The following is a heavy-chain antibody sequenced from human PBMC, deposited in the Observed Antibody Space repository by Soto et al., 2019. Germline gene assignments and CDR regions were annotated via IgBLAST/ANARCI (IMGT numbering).Heavy chain of an antibody. CDR2: ISAYNGNT. Sequence: ASVRVSCKASGYSFTCCGISWLPQAPGQGLERMGWISAYNGNTNYAQKLQGRVTMTTDPSTSTAYMELRSLRSDDTAVYYCARVYDYSHMDVWGKGTTVTVSS. CDR1: GYSFTCCG. V-gene: IGHV1-18*01. D-gene: IGHD4-4*01. J-gene: IGHJ6*03. CDR3: ARVYDYSHMDV.